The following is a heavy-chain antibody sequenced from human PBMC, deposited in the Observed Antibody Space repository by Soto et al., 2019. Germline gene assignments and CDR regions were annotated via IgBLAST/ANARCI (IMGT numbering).Heavy chain of an antibody. CDR1: GYSFTSYW. CDR2: IDPSDSYT. J-gene: IGHJ4*02. Sequence: GESLKISCKGSGYSFTSYWINWVRQMPGKGLEWMGRIDPSDSYTNYSPSFQGHVTISADKSTSAAYLQWSSLKASDTAMYYCARQAKPIDDYGETTALFDYWGQGTLVTVSS. V-gene: IGHV5-10-1*01. D-gene: IGHD4-17*01. CDR3: ARQAKPIDDYGETTALFDY.